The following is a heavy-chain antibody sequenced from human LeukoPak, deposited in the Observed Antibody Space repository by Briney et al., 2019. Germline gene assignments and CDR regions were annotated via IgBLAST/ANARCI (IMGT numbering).Heavy chain of an antibody. D-gene: IGHD3-3*01. J-gene: IGHJ3*02. CDR1: GFTFSSYW. CDR3: ARDAFSRTSVFGVVSDAFDI. Sequence: PGGSLRLSCAASGFTFSSYWMSWVRQAPGKGPEWVANIKQDGSEKYYVDSVKGRFTISRDNAKNSLYLQMNSLRAEDTAVYYCARDAFSRTSVFGVVSDAFDIWGQGTMVTVSS. V-gene: IGHV3-7*01. CDR2: IKQDGSEK.